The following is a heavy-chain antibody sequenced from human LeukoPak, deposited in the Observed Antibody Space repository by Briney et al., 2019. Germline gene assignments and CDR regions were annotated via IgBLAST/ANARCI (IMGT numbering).Heavy chain of an antibody. D-gene: IGHD3-22*01. J-gene: IGHJ5*02. Sequence: SETLSLTCAVSGGSISSGGYSWSWLRQPPGKGLEWIGYIYHSGSTYYNPSLKSRVTISVDRSKNQFSLKLSSVTAADTAAYYCARGGDSSGYYYSNWFDPWGQGTLVTVSS. CDR1: GGSISSGGYS. CDR2: IYHSGST. CDR3: ARGGDSSGYYYSNWFDP. V-gene: IGHV4-30-2*01.